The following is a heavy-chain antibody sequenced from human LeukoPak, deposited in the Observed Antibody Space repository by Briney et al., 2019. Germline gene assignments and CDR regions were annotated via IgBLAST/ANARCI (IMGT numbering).Heavy chain of an antibody. D-gene: IGHD3-10*01. CDR3: AKAPNYYGSGSPYQMDV. CDR2: IYPNSGYT. Sequence: AAVKVSCKASGYTFASDDINWVRPATGQGLGWMGWIYPNSGYTGYEQKFQGRVTMTANASISTVYLELSSLRSEDAAVYYCAKAPNYYGSGSPYQMDVWGKGTMVTVSS. CDR1: GYTFASDD. J-gene: IGHJ6*04. V-gene: IGHV1-8*01.